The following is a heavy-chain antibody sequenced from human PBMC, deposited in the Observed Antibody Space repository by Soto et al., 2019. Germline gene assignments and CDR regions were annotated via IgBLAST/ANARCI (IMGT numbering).Heavy chain of an antibody. Sequence: QLQLQESGPGLVKPSETLSLTCTVSGGSISSSSYYWGWIRQPPGKGLEWIGSIYYSGSTYYNPSLKSRVTISVDTSKNQFSLKLSSVTAADTAVYYCARPPAPIDGPPEGPFDPWGQGTLVTVSS. CDR1: GGSISSSSYY. V-gene: IGHV4-39*01. CDR3: ARPPAPIDGPPEGPFDP. J-gene: IGHJ5*02. CDR2: IYYSGST.